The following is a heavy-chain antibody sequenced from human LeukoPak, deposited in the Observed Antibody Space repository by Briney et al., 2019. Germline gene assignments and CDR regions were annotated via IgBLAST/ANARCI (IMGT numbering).Heavy chain of an antibody. CDR2: IIPILGIA. D-gene: IGHD3-3*01. Sequence: GASVKVSCKASGGTFSSYAISWVRQAPGQGLEWMGRIIPILGIANYAQKFQGRVTVTADKSTSTAYMELSSLRSEDTAVYYCARSMYYDFWSGYYARRGIGAFDIWGQGTMVTVSS. CDR1: GGTFSSYA. CDR3: ARSMYYDFWSGYYARRGIGAFDI. V-gene: IGHV1-69*04. J-gene: IGHJ3*02.